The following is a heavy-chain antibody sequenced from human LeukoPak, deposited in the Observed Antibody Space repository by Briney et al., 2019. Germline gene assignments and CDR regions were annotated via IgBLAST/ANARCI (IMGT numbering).Heavy chain of an antibody. Sequence: SETLSLTCTVSGGSISSYYWSWIRQPPGKGLEWFGYIYYSGGTNYNPSVKSRVTISVDTSKNQFSLKLSSVTAADTAVYYCERHAPGSGWLYGYWGQGTLVTVSS. J-gene: IGHJ4*02. CDR2: IYYSGGT. CDR3: ERHAPGSGWLYGY. V-gene: IGHV4-59*08. D-gene: IGHD2/OR15-2a*01. CDR1: GGSISSYY.